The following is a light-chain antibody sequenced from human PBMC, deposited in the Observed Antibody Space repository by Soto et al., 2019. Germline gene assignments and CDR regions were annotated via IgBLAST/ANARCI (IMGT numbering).Light chain of an antibody. CDR2: EVS. CDR3: SSYTSSSTRV. CDR1: SSDVGGYNY. J-gene: IGLJ3*02. Sequence: QAVVTQPASVSGSPGQSITISCTGTSSDVGGYNYVSWYQQHPGKAPKLMIYEVSNRPSGVSNRFSGSKSGNTASLTIPGLQAEDEADYYCSSYTSSSTRVFGGGTKLTVL. V-gene: IGLV2-14*01.